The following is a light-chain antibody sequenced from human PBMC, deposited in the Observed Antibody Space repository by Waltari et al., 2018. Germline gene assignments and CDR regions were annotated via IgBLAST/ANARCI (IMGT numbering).Light chain of an antibody. J-gene: IGLJ3*02. CDR3: CSYTNSRTWV. CDR2: EDT. V-gene: IGLV2-23*01. Sequence: QSALTQPASVSGSPGQSITISCTGTSSYVWRYALVSWYQQHPDKAPKLIIFEDTKRPSGISNRFSGSKSGNTASLTISGLQAEDEADYYCCSYTNSRTWVFGGGTKLTVL. CDR1: SSYVWRYAL.